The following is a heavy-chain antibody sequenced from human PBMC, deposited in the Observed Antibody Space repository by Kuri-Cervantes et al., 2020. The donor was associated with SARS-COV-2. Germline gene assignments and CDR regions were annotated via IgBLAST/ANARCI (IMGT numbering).Heavy chain of an antibody. CDR3: AREDRAPITMVRGPLDY. Sequence: GGSLRLSCAASGFTFSSYSMNWVRQAPGKGLEWVSSISSSSSYIYYADSVKGRFTISRDNAKNSLYLQMNSLRAEDTAVYYCAREDRAPITMVRGPLDYWGQGTLVTVSS. J-gene: IGHJ4*02. V-gene: IGHV3-21*01. D-gene: IGHD3-10*01. CDR1: GFTFSSYS. CDR2: ISSSSSYI.